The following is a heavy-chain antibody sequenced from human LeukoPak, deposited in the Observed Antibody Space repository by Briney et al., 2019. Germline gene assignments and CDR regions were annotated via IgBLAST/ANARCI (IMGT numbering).Heavy chain of an antibody. CDR1: GGTXSSYA. V-gene: IGHV1-69*13. Sequence: SVKVSCKASGGTXSSYAISWVRQAPGQGLEWMGGIIPIFGTANYAQKFQGRVTITADESTSTAYMELSSLRSEDTAVYYCARDGIPYDILTGYYNDYYYGMDVWGQGTTVTVSS. J-gene: IGHJ6*02. D-gene: IGHD3-9*01. CDR3: ARDGIPYDILTGYYNDYYYGMDV. CDR2: IIPIFGTA.